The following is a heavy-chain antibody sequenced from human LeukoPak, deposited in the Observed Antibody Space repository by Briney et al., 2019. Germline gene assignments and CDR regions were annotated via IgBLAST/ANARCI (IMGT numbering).Heavy chain of an antibody. CDR2: IYYTGST. J-gene: IGHJ5*01. CDR1: GYSISSGYY. Sequence: SETLSLTCTVSGYSISSGYYWGWVRQPPGKGLEWIGYIYYTGSTNYNSSLKSRVTISVDTSKNQFSLNLSSVTAADTAMYYCARAVLATKSEHWFDSWGQGTLVTVSS. V-gene: IGHV4-61*01. D-gene: IGHD2-8*01. CDR3: ARAVLATKSEHWFDS.